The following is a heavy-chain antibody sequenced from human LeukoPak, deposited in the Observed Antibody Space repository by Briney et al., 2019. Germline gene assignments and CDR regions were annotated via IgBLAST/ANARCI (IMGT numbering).Heavy chain of an antibody. Sequence: GESLKISCTGSSYIIPSYWISWVRQIPSNHLKWMGIIYPGDSDTRCSPSFHGQVNISADKTLSTAYLQWSSLKASDTAMYYCARAGGSSSGYRLGDAFDIWGQGTMVTV. V-gene: IGHV5-51*01. CDR1: SYIIPSYW. CDR2: IYPGDSDT. J-gene: IGHJ3*02. D-gene: IGHD6-13*01. CDR3: ARAGGSSSGYRLGDAFDI.